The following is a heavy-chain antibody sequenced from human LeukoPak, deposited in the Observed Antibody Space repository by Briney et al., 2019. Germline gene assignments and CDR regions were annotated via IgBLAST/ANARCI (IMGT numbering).Heavy chain of an antibody. CDR3: ARAKVVVVAATRGYYYYGMDV. J-gene: IGHJ6*02. CDR2: INPSGGST. V-gene: IGHV1-46*01. Sequence: GASVKVSCKASGYTFTSYYMHWVRQAPGQGLEWMGIINPSGGSTSYAQKFQGRVTMTRDTSTSTVYMELSSLRSDDTAVYYCARAKVVVVAATRGYYYYGMDVWGQGTTVTVSS. CDR1: GYTFTSYY. D-gene: IGHD2-15*01.